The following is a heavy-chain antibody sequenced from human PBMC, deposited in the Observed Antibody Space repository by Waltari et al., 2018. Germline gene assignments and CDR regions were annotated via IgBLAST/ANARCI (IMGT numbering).Heavy chain of an antibody. D-gene: IGHD6-19*01. V-gene: IGHV3-23*01. CDR3: AKCEMYDSGWCAFFRY. CDR1: DFMLRYIA. CDR2: LVRSGFGT. J-gene: IGHJ4*02. Sequence: DVRLSESGGGLAPPGGSLSLSCVAFDFMLRYIALSWVRQAPGKGLEWVSALVRSGFGTHYADSVKGRFAMSRDNAKNTLYLQMNSLRAEDTAVYYCAKCEMYDSGWCAFFRYWGQGTLVTVSS.